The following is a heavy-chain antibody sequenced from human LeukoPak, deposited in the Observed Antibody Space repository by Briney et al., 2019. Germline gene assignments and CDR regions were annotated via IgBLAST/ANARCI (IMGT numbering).Heavy chain of an antibody. CDR2: IWYDGSKT. Sequence: PGGSLRLSCGASGFTFSSHGMHWVRQAPGKGLDWVAVIWYDGSKTLYADSVKGRFTISRDDSKNTLYLQMNSLRAEDTAVYYCAREASGYYRDFWGQGTLVTVSS. D-gene: IGHD3-3*01. J-gene: IGHJ4*02. V-gene: IGHV3-33*01. CDR3: AREASGYYRDF. CDR1: GFTFSSHG.